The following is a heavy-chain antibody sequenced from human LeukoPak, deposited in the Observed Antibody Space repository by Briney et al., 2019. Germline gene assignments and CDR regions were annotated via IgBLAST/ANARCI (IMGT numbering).Heavy chain of an antibody. Sequence: PGGSLRLSCAASGFIFRSYNMYWVRQPPGKGLEWVSSIFPSGGEIHYADSVRGRFTISRDNSKSTLSLQMNSLRAEDTAIYYCATYRQVLLPFESWGQGTLVAVSS. D-gene: IGHD2-8*02. CDR1: GFIFRSYN. CDR2: IFPSGGEI. CDR3: ATYRQVLLPFES. V-gene: IGHV3-23*01. J-gene: IGHJ4*02.